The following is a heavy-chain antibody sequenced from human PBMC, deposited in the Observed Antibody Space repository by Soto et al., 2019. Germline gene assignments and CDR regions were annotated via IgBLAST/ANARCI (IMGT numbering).Heavy chain of an antibody. Sequence: SETLSLTCTVSGGSISSGGYYWSWIRQHPGKGLEWIRYIYYSGSTYYNPSLKSRVTISVNTSKNQFSLKLSSVTAADTAVYYCARVDTAMTEYYYGMDVWGQGTTVTVS. D-gene: IGHD5-18*01. CDR3: ARVDTAMTEYYYGMDV. CDR2: IYYSGST. CDR1: GGSISSGGYY. V-gene: IGHV4-31*03. J-gene: IGHJ6*02.